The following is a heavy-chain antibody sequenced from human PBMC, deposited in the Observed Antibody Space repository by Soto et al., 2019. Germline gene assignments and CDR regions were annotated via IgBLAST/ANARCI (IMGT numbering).Heavy chain of an antibody. CDR3: ARDGAVPGTPSGY. D-gene: IGHD6-19*01. CDR2: ITAYNGNT. Sequence: QVQLVQSGAEVKKPGASVKVSCKASGYTFTTYGISWVRQAPGQGLEWMGWITAYNGNTNYAQKLQGRVTMTTDTSTSTAYIELRSLTSDDTAMYYCARDGAVPGTPSGYWGQGTLVTVSS. V-gene: IGHV1-18*01. J-gene: IGHJ4*02. CDR1: GYTFTTYG.